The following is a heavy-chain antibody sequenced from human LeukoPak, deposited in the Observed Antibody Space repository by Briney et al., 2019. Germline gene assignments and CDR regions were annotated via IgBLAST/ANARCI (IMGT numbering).Heavy chain of an antibody. CDR3: ARERRGYSGYDSVRGDY. Sequence: GGSLRLSCAASGFTFSSYVMNWVRQAPGKGLGWVSYISSSGSTIYYADSVKCRFTISRDNAKNSLYLQMNSLRAEDTAVYYCARERRGYSGYDSVRGDYWGQGTLVTVSS. V-gene: IGHV3-48*03. CDR2: ISSSGSTI. J-gene: IGHJ4*02. CDR1: GFTFSSYV. D-gene: IGHD5-12*01.